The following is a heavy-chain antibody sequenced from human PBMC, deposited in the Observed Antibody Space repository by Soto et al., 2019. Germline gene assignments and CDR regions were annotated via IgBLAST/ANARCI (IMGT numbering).Heavy chain of an antibody. CDR1: GFTFVSYA. Sequence: EVQLLESGGDLVQPGGSLRLSCVASGFTFVSYAMSWVRQAPGKGLEWVSSTSENGGNTFYADSVKGRFTISRDNSKNTLYLQMNSLTAEYTALYYCAQLGPNSGWYEAFDYWGQGTLVSVSS. CDR2: TSENGGNT. D-gene: IGHD6-19*01. V-gene: IGHV3-23*01. J-gene: IGHJ4*02. CDR3: AQLGPNSGWYEAFDY.